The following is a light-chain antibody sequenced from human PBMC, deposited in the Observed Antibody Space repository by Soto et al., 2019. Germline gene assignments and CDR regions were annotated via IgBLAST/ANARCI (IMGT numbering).Light chain of an antibody. V-gene: IGLV2-8*01. Sequence: QSALTQPPSASGSPGQSVTISCTGTSSDVGAYNYVSWYQQHPGKGPKLMIYEVSKRPSGVPDRFSGSKSGNTASLTVSGLQAEDETDYYCSSYAGSSTYVFGTGTKLTVL. CDR1: SSDVGAYNY. CDR2: EVS. J-gene: IGLJ1*01. CDR3: SSYAGSSTYV.